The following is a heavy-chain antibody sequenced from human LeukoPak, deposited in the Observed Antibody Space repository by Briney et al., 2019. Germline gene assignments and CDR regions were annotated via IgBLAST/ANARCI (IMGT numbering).Heavy chain of an antibody. D-gene: IGHD5-18*01. J-gene: IGHJ4*02. Sequence: SVKVSCKASGFTFTSSAVQWVRQARGQRLEWIGWIVVGSGNTNYAQKFQERVTITRDMSTSTAYMELSSLRSEDTAVYYCAKDLVLGGYGQLFDYWGQGTLVTVSS. V-gene: IGHV1-58*01. CDR3: AKDLVLGGYGQLFDY. CDR2: IVVGSGNT. CDR1: GFTFTSSA.